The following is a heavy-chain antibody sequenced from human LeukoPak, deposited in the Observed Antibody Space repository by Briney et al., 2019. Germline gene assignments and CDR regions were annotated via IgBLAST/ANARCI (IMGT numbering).Heavy chain of an antibody. V-gene: IGHV3-21*01. D-gene: IGHD6-19*01. Sequence: GGSLRLSCAASGFTFSSYSMNWFRQAPGKGLEWVSSISSSNSYIYNADSVKGRFTISRDNAKNSLYLQMNSLRAEDTAVYYCARDQGLLVVAGRFGYWGQGTLVTVSS. CDR2: ISSSNSYI. J-gene: IGHJ4*02. CDR1: GFTFSSYS. CDR3: ARDQGLLVVAGRFGY.